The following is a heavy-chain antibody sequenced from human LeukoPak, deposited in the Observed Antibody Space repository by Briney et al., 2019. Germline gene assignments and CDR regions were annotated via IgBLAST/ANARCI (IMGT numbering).Heavy chain of an antibody. J-gene: IGHJ6*02. Sequence: GGSLRLSCAASGFTFSSYEMNWVRQAPGTGLEWVSYISSSGSTIYYADSVKGRFTISRDNAKNSLYLQMNSLRAEDTAVYYCAGDGYDSGTDVWGQGTTVTVSS. D-gene: IGHD3-22*01. CDR2: ISSSGSTI. V-gene: IGHV3-48*03. CDR3: AGDGYDSGTDV. CDR1: GFTFSSYE.